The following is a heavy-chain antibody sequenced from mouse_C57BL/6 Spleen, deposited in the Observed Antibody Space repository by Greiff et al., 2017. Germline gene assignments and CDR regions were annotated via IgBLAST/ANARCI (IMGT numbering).Heavy chain of an antibody. J-gene: IGHJ2*01. Sequence: QVQLQQPGAELVMPGASVKLSCKASGYTFTSYWMHWVKQRPGQGLEWIGEIDPSDSYTNYNHKFKGKSTLTVDKSSSTAYMQRSSLTSEDSAVYYCARSGYSNYDFDYWGQGTTLTVSS. CDR3: ARSGYSNYDFDY. CDR2: IDPSDSYT. V-gene: IGHV1-69*01. CDR1: GYTFTSYW. D-gene: IGHD2-5*01.